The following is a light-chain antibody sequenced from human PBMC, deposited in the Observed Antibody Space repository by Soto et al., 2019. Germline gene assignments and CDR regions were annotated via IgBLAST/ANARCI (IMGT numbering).Light chain of an antibody. Sequence: EIVMTQSQATLSVSPGEIATLSCWASQSVSSKLAWYQQKPGQAPRLLIYGASNRATGIPARFSGTVSGTEFTLTIDSLQSEDFAVYYCQQYNNWPRTFGQGPKGEI. J-gene: IGKJ1*01. CDR1: QSVSSK. V-gene: IGKV3-15*01. CDR2: GAS. CDR3: QQYNNWPRT.